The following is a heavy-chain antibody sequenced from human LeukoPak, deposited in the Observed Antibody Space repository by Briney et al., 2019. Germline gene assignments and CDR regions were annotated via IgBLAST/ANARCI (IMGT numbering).Heavy chain of an antibody. CDR1: GYTFTSYD. Sequence: ASVKVSCKASGYTFTSYDINWVRQATGQGLEWMGWMNPNSGNTGYAQKFQGRVTMTRNASISTAYMELSSLRSEDTAVYYCARGPYYYDSSGYYAVDYWGQGTLVTVSS. J-gene: IGHJ4*02. D-gene: IGHD3-22*01. CDR2: MNPNSGNT. V-gene: IGHV1-8*01. CDR3: ARGPYYYDSSGYYAVDY.